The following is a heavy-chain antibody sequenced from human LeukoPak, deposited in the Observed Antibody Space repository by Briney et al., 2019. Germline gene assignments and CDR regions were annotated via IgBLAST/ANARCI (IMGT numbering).Heavy chain of an antibody. CDR3: ARVGLGIGWYADL. V-gene: IGHV1-18*01. D-gene: IGHD7-27*01. CDR2: ISPYNGGT. CDR1: GYDFTSHG. J-gene: IGHJ2*01. Sequence: ASVKVSCKTSGYDFTSHGIFWVRQAPGQGLEWMGWISPYNGGTKYGQRFQGRVTMTTYTPTTTAYMELRSLRFDDTAVYYCARVGLGIGWYADLWGRGTLVTVLS.